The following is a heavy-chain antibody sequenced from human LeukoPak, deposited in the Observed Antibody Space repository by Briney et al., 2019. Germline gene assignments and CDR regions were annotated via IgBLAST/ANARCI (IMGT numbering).Heavy chain of an antibody. CDR1: GFTFSSCA. J-gene: IGHJ6*02. Sequence: GGSLRLSCAASGFTFSSCAMHWVCQAPGKGLEYVSAISSNGGSTYYANSVKGRFTISRDNSKNTLYLQMSSLRAEDTAVYYCVKGGRGLYYYGMDVWGQGTTVTVSS. V-gene: IGHV3-64*01. CDR2: ISSNGGST. CDR3: VKGGRGLYYYGMDV.